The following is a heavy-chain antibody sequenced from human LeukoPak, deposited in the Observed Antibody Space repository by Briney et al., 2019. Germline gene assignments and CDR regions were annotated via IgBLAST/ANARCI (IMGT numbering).Heavy chain of an antibody. V-gene: IGHV4-59*01. J-gene: IGHJ4*02. Sequence: PSETLSLTCTVSGGSISSYYWSWIRQPPGKGLEWIGYIYYSGSTNYNPSLKSRVTKSVDTSKNQFSLKLSSVTAADTAVYYCARTYSSSVPFDYWGQGTLVTVSS. CDR3: ARTYSSSVPFDY. D-gene: IGHD6-6*01. CDR1: GGSISSYY. CDR2: IYYSGST.